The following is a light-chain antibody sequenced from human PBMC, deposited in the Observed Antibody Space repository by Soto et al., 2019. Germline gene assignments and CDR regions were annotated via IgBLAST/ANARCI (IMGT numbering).Light chain of an antibody. CDR1: SDDVGKYNY. V-gene: IGLV2-14*01. Sequence: QSALTQPASVSGSPGQSVTMSCTGTSDDVGKYNYVSWYQQHPGKAPKLLISEVNNRPSGVSVRFSGSKSDNTASLTISGLQPEDEADYFCSSYTTKSLYVFGTGTKVTVL. CDR2: EVN. CDR3: SSYTTKSLYV. J-gene: IGLJ1*01.